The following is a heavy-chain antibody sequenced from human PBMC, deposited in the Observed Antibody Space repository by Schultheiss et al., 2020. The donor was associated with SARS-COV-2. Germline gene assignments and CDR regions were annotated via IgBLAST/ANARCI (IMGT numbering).Heavy chain of an antibody. D-gene: IGHD3-22*01. CDR1: GFTFSSYA. J-gene: IGHJ6*02. Sequence: GGSLRLSCAASGFTFSSYAMSWVRQAPGKGLEWVSAISGSGVSTYYADSVKGRFTISRDNSKNTLYLQMNSLRAEDTAVYYCAKGRYDSSGYYLYYYYYGMDVWGQGTTVTVSS. V-gene: IGHV3-23*01. CDR2: ISGSGVST. CDR3: AKGRYDSSGYYLYYYYYGMDV.